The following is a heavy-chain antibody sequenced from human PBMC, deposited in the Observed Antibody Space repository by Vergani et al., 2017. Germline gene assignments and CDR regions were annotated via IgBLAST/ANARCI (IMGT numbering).Heavy chain of an antibody. CDR2: IYYSGCP. D-gene: IGHD4-23*01. CDR1: GCSVSSGSYY. V-gene: IGHV4-61*01. CDR3: ARVGSTTTVVTPGGNYYYYGMDV. Sequence: QLQLQESGPGLVKPSETLSLTCPVSGCSVSSGSYYWLWIRQSPGKGLEWIGSIYYSGCPNYNPSLKSRVPISVDTSKNQFSLTLSSVTAADTAVYYCARVGSTTTVVTPGGNYYYYGMDVWDQGTTVTVSS. J-gene: IGHJ6*02.